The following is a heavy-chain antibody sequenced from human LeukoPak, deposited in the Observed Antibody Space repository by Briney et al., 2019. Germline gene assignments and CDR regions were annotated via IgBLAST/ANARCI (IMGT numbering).Heavy chain of an antibody. CDR1: GFTFSSYS. CDR3: ARTSVAAAISPYYFDY. J-gene: IGHJ4*02. CDR2: ISSSSNYR. Sequence: GGTLRLSCAASGFTFSSYSMNWVRQAPGKGLEWVSFISSSSNYRYYADSVKGRFTISRDNAKNSLYLQMASLRAEDTAVYYCARTSVAAAISPYYFDYWGQGTLVTVSS. D-gene: IGHD2-2*02. V-gene: IGHV3-21*01.